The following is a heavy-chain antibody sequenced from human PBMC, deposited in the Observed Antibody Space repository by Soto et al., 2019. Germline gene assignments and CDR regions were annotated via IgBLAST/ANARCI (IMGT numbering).Heavy chain of an antibody. CDR3: VRYCYKSTCNAAF. CDR2: ISFDKNNE. J-gene: IGHJ4*02. Sequence: QVRLVESGGGVVQPGRSLRLSCAASGFIFRSYTMHWVRQAPGKGLEWVAVISFDKNNEHYADSVKGRFTISRDNSNNTLSLQMNNLATDDTAIYFCVRYCYKSTCNAAFWGQGTLVTVSP. D-gene: IGHD3-16*02. V-gene: IGHV3-30-3*01. CDR1: GFIFRSYT.